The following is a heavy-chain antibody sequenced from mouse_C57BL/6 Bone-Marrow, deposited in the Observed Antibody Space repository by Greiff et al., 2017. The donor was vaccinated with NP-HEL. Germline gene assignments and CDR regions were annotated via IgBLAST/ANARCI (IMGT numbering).Heavy chain of an antibody. CDR1: GYTFTDYY. D-gene: IGHD1-1*01. J-gene: IGHJ4*01. CDR2: INPYNGGT. CDR3: ARDFYYGSSYHYYAMDY. V-gene: IGHV1-19*01. Sequence: EVQLQESGPVLVKPGASVKMSCKASGYTFTDYYMNWVKQSHGKSLEWIGVINPYNGGTSYNQKFKGKATLTVDKSSSTAYMELNSLTSEDSAVYYCARDFYYGSSYHYYAMDYWGQGTSVTVSS.